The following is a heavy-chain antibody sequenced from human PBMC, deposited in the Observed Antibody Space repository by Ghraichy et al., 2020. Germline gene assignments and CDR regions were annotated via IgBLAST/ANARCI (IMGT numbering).Heavy chain of an antibody. D-gene: IGHD3-22*01. CDR1: GGSISSRSYY. CDR3: ARPSMITIVPAAFDI. J-gene: IGHJ3*02. Sequence: SETLSLTCTVSGGSISSRSYYWGWIRQPPGKGLEWIGSINYSGSTYYNQSLKSRVTISIDTSKNRFSLMLSSVTAADTAVYYCARPSMITIVPAAFDIWGQGTMVTVFS. CDR2: INYSGST. V-gene: IGHV4-39*01.